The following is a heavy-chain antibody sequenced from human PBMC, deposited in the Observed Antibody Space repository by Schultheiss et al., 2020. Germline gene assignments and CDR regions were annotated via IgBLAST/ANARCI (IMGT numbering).Heavy chain of an antibody. D-gene: IGHD3-22*01. Sequence: SQTLSLTCTVSGGSISSGDYYWSWIRQPPGKGLEWIGYIYYSGSTYYNPSLKSRVTISVDTSKNQFSLKLSSVTAADTAVYYCASSSGYYQTRSYWYFDLWGRGTLVTVAS. J-gene: IGHJ2*01. CDR3: ASSSGYYQTRSYWYFDL. CDR1: GGSISSGDYY. CDR2: IYYSGST. V-gene: IGHV4-30-4*01.